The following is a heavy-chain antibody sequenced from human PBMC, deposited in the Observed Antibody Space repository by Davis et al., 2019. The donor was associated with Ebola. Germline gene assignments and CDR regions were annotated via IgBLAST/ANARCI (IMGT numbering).Heavy chain of an antibody. V-gene: IGHV5-51*07. CDR3: ARPSGSFYGGVYFDY. J-gene: IGHJ4*02. CDR2: LYPADSDT. D-gene: IGHD1-26*01. CDR1: GYDFTKYW. Sequence: GESLKISCRASGYDFTKYWIGWVHQMPGKGLEWMGILYPADSDTRYSPSFQGHVTISADKSISTAYLQWSSLKASDTAMYYCARPSGSFYGGVYFDYWGQGTLVTVSS.